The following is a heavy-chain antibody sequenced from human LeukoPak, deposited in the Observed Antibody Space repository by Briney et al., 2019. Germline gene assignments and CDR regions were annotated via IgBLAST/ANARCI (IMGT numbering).Heavy chain of an antibody. J-gene: IGHJ4*02. CDR3: AKDMRGGIQLWLRSTTSPDY. Sequence: GRSLRLSCAASGFTLSSYGMHWVRQAPGKGLEWVAVISYDGSNKYYADSVKGRFTISRDNSKNTLYLQMNSLRAEDTAVYYCAKDMRGGIQLWLRSTTSPDYWGQGTLVTVSS. V-gene: IGHV3-30*18. CDR1: GFTLSSYG. CDR2: ISYDGSNK. D-gene: IGHD5-18*01.